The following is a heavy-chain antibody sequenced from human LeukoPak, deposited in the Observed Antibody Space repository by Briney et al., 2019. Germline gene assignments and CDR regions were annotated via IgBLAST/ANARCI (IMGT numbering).Heavy chain of an antibody. V-gene: IGHV3-7*03. J-gene: IGHJ3*02. CDR2: IKQDGSEK. CDR3: AGGALYDILTGSPLDAFDI. Sequence: GGSLRLSCAASGFTFSSYWMSWVRQAPGKGLEWVANIKQDGSEKYYVDSVKGRFTISRDNAKNTLYLQMNSLRAEDTAVYYCAGGALYDILTGSPLDAFDIWGQGTMVTVSS. D-gene: IGHD3-9*01. CDR1: GFTFSSYW.